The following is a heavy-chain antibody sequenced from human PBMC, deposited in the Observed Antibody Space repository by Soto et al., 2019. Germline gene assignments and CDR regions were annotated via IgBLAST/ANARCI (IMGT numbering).Heavy chain of an antibody. J-gene: IGHJ5*02. V-gene: IGHV4-30-2*01. Sequence: SETLSLTCAVSGGSISSGGYSWSWIRQPPGKGLEWIGYMHHSGTTYHSPSLKSRVTISVDRSKNQFSLKLSSVTAADTAVYFCARGSLYDLTIGCFDPWGQGTLVTVSS. CDR2: MHHSGTT. CDR3: ARGSLYDLTIGCFDP. D-gene: IGHD3-3*01. CDR1: GGSISSGGYS.